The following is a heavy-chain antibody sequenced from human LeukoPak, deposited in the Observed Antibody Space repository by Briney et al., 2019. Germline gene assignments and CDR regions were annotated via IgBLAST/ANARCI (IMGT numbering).Heavy chain of an antibody. CDR1: GFTFNDYY. D-gene: IGHD3-16*01. CDR2: ISSSGSTI. Sequence: GGSLRLSCAASGFTFNDYYMSWIRQAPGKGLEWVSYISSSGSTIYYADSVKGRFTISRDNAKNSLYLQMSSLRAEDTAVYYCASSAERLRPFDYWGQGTLVTVSS. CDR3: ASSAERLRPFDY. V-gene: IGHV3-11*01. J-gene: IGHJ4*02.